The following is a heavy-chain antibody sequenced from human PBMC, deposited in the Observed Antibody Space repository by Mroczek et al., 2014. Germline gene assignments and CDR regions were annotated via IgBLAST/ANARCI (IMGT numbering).Heavy chain of an antibody. CDR2: ISYDGSNK. D-gene: IGHD5-18*01. CDR3: ARGLRDTAMENFFDY. J-gene: IGHJ4*02. Sequence: QVQLVESGGGVVQPGRSLRLSCAASGFTFSSYAMHWVRQAPGKGLEWVAVISYDGSNKYYADSVKGRFTISRDNSKNTLYLQMNSLRAEDTAVYYCARGLRDTAMENFFDYWGQGTLVTVS. V-gene: IGHV3-30-3*01. CDR1: GFTFSSYA.